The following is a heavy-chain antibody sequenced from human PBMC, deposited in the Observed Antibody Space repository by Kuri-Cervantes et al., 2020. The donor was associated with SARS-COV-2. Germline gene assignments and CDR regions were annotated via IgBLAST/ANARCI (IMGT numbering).Heavy chain of an antibody. CDR2: IYYSGST. CDR3: ARISTYYLDY. Sequence: SETLSLTCTVSGGSISSHYWSWIRQPPGKGLEWIGYIYYSGSTYYNPSLKSRVTISVDRSKNQFSLKLSSVTAADTAVYYCARISTYYLDYWGQGTLVTVSS. V-gene: IGHV4-59*11. CDR1: GGSISSHY. J-gene: IGHJ4*02.